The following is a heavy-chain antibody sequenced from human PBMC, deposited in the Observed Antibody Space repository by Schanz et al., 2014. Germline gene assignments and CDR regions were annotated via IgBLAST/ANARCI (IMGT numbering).Heavy chain of an antibody. J-gene: IGHJ2*01. CDR3: AKDAPYPFDL. Sequence: EVQLLESGGGLVQPGGSLRLSCAASGFTFSSYSMNWVRQAPGKGLEWVSYISSSSSTRYYADSVKGLFTISRDNAKNTLYLQMNSLRAEDTAIYYCAKDAPYPFDLWGRGTLITVSS. V-gene: IGHV3-48*01. CDR1: GFTFSSYS. CDR2: ISSSSSTR.